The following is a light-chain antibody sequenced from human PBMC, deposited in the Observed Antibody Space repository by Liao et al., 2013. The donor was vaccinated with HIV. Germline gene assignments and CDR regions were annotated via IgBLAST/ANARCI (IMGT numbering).Light chain of an antibody. CDR2: YDS. J-gene: IGLJ1*01. CDR1: KLGDKY. CDR3: QVWDSSSDHGYV. Sequence: SYELTQPPSVSVSPGQTASITCSGDKLGDKYACWYQQKPGQSPVLVIYYDSDRPSGIPERFSGSNSGNTATLTISRVEAGDEADYYCQVWDSSSDHGYVFGTGTKVTVL. V-gene: IGLV3-1*01.